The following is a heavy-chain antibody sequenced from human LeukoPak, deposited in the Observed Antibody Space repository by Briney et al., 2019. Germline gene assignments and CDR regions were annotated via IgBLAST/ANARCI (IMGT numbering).Heavy chain of an antibody. Sequence: SGPTLVKPTQTLTLTCTFSGFSLSTSGVGVAWIRQPPGKALEWLALIYWDDDKRYSPSLKSRLTITKDTSKNQVVLTMTNMDPVDTATYYCAHGPASCSSTSCSSLFDYWGQGTLVTVSS. CDR1: GFSLSTSGVG. J-gene: IGHJ4*02. CDR3: AHGPASCSSTSCSSLFDY. D-gene: IGHD2-2*01. CDR2: IYWDDDK. V-gene: IGHV2-5*02.